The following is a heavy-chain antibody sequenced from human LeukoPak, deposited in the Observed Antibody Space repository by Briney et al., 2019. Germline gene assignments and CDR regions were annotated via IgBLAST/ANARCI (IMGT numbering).Heavy chain of an antibody. CDR3: ARELGPPYGDYEDY. Sequence: GGSLRLSCAASGFTFSDYYMSWIRQAPGKGLEWVSYISSSGTTISYADSVKGRFTISRDNAENSLYLQMNSLRAEDPAVYYCARELGPPYGDYEDYWGQGTLVTVSS. CDR2: ISSSGTTI. J-gene: IGHJ4*02. D-gene: IGHD4-17*01. CDR1: GFTFSDYY. V-gene: IGHV3-11*04.